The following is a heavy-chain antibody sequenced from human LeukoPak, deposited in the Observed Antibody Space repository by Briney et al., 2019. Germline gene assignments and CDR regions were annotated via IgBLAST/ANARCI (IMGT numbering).Heavy chain of an antibody. Sequence: SLRLSCAASGFTFSSYAMHWVRQAPGKGLEWVAVISYDGSNKYYADSVKGRFTISRDNSKNTLYPQMNSLRAEDTAVYYCARDRSSNEYYFDYWRQGTLVTVSS. CDR2: ISYDGSNK. CDR3: ARDRSSNEYYFDY. CDR1: GFTFSSYA. D-gene: IGHD2-2*01. V-gene: IGHV3-30-3*01. J-gene: IGHJ4*02.